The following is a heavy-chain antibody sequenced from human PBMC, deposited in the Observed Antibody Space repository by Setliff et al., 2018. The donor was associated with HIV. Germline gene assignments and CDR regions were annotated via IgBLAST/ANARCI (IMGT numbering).Heavy chain of an antibody. CDR2: MYKGGKT. CDR1: GFMFNIYE. D-gene: IGHD3-22*01. Sequence: GSLRLSCAASGFMFNIYEMNWVRQAPGKGLEWVTVMYKGGKTYYADSVKGRFTISRDNAKNSLYLQMNSLGAEDTAVYYCAKSYFDRSGYLGSWGQGTLVTVSS. CDR3: AKSYFDRSGYLGS. V-gene: IGHV3-48*03. J-gene: IGHJ5*02.